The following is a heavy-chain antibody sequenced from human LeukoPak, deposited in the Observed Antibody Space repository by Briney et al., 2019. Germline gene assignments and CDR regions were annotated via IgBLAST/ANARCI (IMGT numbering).Heavy chain of an antibody. Sequence: PSETLSLPCTVSGGSIRSSTYYWAWIRQPPGKGLEWIGTIHYTGTTYYNPSLKSRVTISVDTSKNQFSLNLSSVTAADTTFYYCARLGGYYDPPDYWGQGTLVTVSS. J-gene: IGHJ4*02. CDR2: IHYTGTT. V-gene: IGHV4-39*01. CDR1: GGSIRSSTYY. D-gene: IGHD3-22*01. CDR3: ARLGGYYDPPDY.